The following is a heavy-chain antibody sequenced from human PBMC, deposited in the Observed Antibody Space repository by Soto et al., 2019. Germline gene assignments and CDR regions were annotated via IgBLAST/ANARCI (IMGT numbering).Heavy chain of an antibody. CDR3: AHAYGGRSLY. J-gene: IGHJ4*02. Sequence: QITLKESGPTLVKPTQTLTLTCTSSGFSLTTDRVGVGWIRQPPGEALEWLAVIYWDDSKTYRPSLESRLTITKHTSKNQVALTMTNMDSLDTATYHCAHAYGGRSLYWGQGTLVTVSS. CDR2: IYWDDSK. CDR1: GFSLTTDRVG. V-gene: IGHV2-5*02. D-gene: IGHD1-26*01.